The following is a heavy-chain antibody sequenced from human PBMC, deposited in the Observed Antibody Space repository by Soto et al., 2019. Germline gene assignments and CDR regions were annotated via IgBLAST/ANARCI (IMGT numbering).Heavy chain of an antibody. Sequence: GVLSLSCEAFGFTFSGYARGWCRQAPGKGLEGVSAISGGGGSTYYADSVKGRFTISRDNSKNTLYLQMNSLRAEDTAVYYCAKDLFLDGSGSYYKPYYYYYGMDVWGQGTTVTVSS. CDR2: ISGGGGST. D-gene: IGHD3-10*01. V-gene: IGHV3-23*01. CDR1: GFTFSGYA. CDR3: AKDLFLDGSGSYYKPYYYYYGMDV. J-gene: IGHJ6*02.